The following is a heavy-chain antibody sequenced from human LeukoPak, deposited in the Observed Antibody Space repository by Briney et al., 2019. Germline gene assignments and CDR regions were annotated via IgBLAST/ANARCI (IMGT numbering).Heavy chain of an antibody. V-gene: IGHV3-48*01. D-gene: IGHD3-22*01. CDR2: ITTSGGAK. J-gene: IGHJ4*02. Sequence: PGGSLRLSCAASGFTFSSYSMNWVRQAPGKGLEWISYITTSGGAKNYADSVKGRFTISRDNAENSLYLQMSSLRAEDTAVYYCARTRSSGYLTPDYWGQGTLVTVSS. CDR3: ARTRSSGYLTPDY. CDR1: GFTFSSYS.